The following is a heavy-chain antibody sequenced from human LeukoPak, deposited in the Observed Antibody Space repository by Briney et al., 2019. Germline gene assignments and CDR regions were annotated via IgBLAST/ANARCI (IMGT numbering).Heavy chain of an antibody. CDR1: GFTFSSYS. CDR3: ARENSGSYPLYFDY. D-gene: IGHD1-26*01. Sequence: KPGGSLRLSCAASGFTFSSYSMNWVRQAPGKGLEWVSSISSSSSYIYYADSVKGRFTISRDNAKNSLYLQMNSLRAEDTAVYYCARENSGSYPLYFDYWGQGTLVTVSS. V-gene: IGHV3-21*01. J-gene: IGHJ4*02. CDR2: ISSSSSYI.